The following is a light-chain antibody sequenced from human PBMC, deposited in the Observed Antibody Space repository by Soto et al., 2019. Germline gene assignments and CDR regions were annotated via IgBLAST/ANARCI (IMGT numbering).Light chain of an antibody. Sequence: QSALTQPPSASGSPGQSVTISCTGTSSDVGGYNYVSWYQQHPGKAPKLMIYEVSKRPSGVPDRFSGSKSGNTASLTVSGLQAEDEADYYCSSYAGGNNVVFGGGTKVTV. CDR3: SSYAGGNNVV. J-gene: IGLJ2*01. CDR1: SSDVGGYNY. CDR2: EVS. V-gene: IGLV2-8*01.